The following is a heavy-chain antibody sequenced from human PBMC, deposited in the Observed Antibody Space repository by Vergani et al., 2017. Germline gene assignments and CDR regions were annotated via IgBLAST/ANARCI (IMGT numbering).Heavy chain of an antibody. D-gene: IGHD1-7*01. CDR2: IWYDGSNK. V-gene: IGHV3-33*01. J-gene: IGHJ4*02. CDR3: AREDVGELELIPAFDY. CDR1: GFTFSSYG. Sequence: QVQLVESGGGVVQPGRSLRLSCAASGFTFSSYGMHWVRQAPGKGLEWVAVIWYDGSNKYYADSVKGRFTISRDNSKNTLYLQMNSLRAEDTAVYYCAREDVGELELIPAFDYWGQGTLVTVSS.